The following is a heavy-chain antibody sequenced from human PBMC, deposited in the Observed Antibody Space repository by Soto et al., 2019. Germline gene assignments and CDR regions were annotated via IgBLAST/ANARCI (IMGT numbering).Heavy chain of an antibody. CDR3: ARIAAAVPWYFDS. CDR1: GGTFNTYD. Sequence: GASVKVACTASGGTFNTYDISWVRHAPGQGPEWMGGIIPNFGTPNYAQRFQGRVTITADESTRTAYMELSSLRSEDTGIYYCARIAAAVPWYFDSWGQGTLVTVSS. V-gene: IGHV1-69*13. CDR2: IIPNFGTP. D-gene: IGHD6-13*01. J-gene: IGHJ4*02.